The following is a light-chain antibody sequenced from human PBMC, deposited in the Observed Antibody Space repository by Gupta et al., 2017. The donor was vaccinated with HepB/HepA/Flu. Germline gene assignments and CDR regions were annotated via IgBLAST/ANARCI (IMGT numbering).Light chain of an antibody. CDR2: GAS. CDR1: QSVSSSY. V-gene: IGKV3-20*01. Sequence: DIVLTQSPGTLSLSPGERATLSCRASQSVSSSYLAWYQQKPGQAPRLLIYGASSRATGIPDRFSGSGSGTDFTLTISRLEPEDFAVYYCLQYGSSPTYTFGQGTKLEIK. CDR3: LQYGSSPTYT. J-gene: IGKJ2*01.